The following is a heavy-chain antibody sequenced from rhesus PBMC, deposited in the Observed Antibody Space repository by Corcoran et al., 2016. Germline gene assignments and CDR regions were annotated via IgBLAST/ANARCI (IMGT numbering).Heavy chain of an antibody. CDR1: GGSFSRYW. D-gene: IGHD5-24*01. J-gene: IGHJ4*01. CDR2: INVNSGST. Sequence: QVQLQEWGPGLVKSSETLSLPCDVSGGSFSRYWWSWLSQPPGRGLEWMGEINVNSGSTNDNPSRKSLVTISKDASKNQFSLKLSSVTPADTAVYYCARYMRYSGWRYWGQGVLVTVSS. CDR3: ARYMRYSGWRY. V-gene: IGHV4-80*01.